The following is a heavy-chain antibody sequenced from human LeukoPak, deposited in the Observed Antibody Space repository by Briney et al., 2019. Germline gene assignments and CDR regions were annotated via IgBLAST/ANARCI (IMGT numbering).Heavy chain of an antibody. D-gene: IGHD3-22*01. CDR1: GFTFSNYW. V-gene: IGHV3-74*01. Sequence: GGSLRLSCAAFGFTFSNYWMHWVRQAPGKGLVWVSRINSDESDTNYADSVKGRFTISRDNARNTVYLQMNSLRAEDTAVYYCARGWVPSDITLKWGQGTMVTVSS. J-gene: IGHJ3*01. CDR2: INSDESDT. CDR3: ARGWVPSDITLK.